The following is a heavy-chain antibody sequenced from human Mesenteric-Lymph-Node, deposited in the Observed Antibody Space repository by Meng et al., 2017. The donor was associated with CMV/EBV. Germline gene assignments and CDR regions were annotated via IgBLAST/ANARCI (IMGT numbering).Heavy chain of an antibody. D-gene: IGHD2-15*01. CDR2: ISYAGINK. CDR1: GFTFSNYG. V-gene: IGHV3-30*19. Sequence: GESLKISCAASGFTFSNYGMHWVRQAPGKGLEWVAVISYAGINKNYEDSVKGRFTISRDNSKNTLYLQINSLRPEDTAVYYCARGEYCSGDCFYHFGMDVWGQGTTVTVSS. CDR3: ARGEYCSGDCFYHFGMDV. J-gene: IGHJ6*02.